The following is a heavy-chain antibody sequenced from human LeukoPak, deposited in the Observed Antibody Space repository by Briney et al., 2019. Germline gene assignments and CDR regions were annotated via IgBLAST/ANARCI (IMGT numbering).Heavy chain of an antibody. V-gene: IGHV3-33*06. J-gene: IGHJ6*03. CDR1: GFTFSSYG. CDR2: IWYDGSNK. CDR3: AKGKYTRIVGDYYLDV. Sequence: PGGSLRLSCAASGFTFSSYGMHWVRQAPGKGLEWVAVIWYDGSNKYYADSVKGRFTISRDNSKNTLYLQMNSLRAEDTAVYYCAKGKYTRIVGDYYLDVWGKGTTVTASS. D-gene: IGHD3-22*01.